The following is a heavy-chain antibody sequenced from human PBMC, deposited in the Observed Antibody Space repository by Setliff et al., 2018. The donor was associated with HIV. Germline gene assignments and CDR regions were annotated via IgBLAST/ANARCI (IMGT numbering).Heavy chain of an antibody. CDR3: ARHRSSNSGLKY. CDR1: GGSVSDSHVY. Sequence: PSETLSLTCSVSGGSVSDSHVYWTWIRPSPGKGLAWIGHIYYDGSAYYNPSLKIRVTLLIDTSRNRFSLNLTAVTASDTAVYCCARHRSSNSGLKYWGQGTLVTVSP. J-gene: IGHJ4*02. V-gene: IGHV4-39*01. CDR2: IYYDGSA. D-gene: IGHD5-12*01.